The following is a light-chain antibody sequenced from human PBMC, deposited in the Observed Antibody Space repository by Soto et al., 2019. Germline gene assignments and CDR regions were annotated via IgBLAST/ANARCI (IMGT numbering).Light chain of an antibody. J-gene: IGKJ1*01. Sequence: DIQMTQSPSSLSASVGDRVTVTCRASQGISNYLAWYQQKPGKVPKLLIYAASTLQSGLPSRFMGSGSGTYFTLIISSLQPEDVATYYCQQHNSAPWTFGLGTKVEIK. V-gene: IGKV1-27*01. CDR2: AAS. CDR1: QGISNY. CDR3: QQHNSAPWT.